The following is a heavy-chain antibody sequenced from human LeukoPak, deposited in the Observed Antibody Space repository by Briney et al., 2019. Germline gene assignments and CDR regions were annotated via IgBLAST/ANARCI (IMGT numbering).Heavy chain of an antibody. Sequence: GGSLRLSCAASGFTFSSYAMSWVRQAPGKGLEWASAISGSGGSTYYADSVKGRFTISRDNSKNTLYLQMNSLRAEDTAVYYCAKGIAAAGTGSDYWGQGTLVTVSS. CDR1: GFTFSSYA. V-gene: IGHV3-23*01. J-gene: IGHJ4*02. CDR2: ISGSGGST. CDR3: AKGIAAAGTGSDY. D-gene: IGHD6-13*01.